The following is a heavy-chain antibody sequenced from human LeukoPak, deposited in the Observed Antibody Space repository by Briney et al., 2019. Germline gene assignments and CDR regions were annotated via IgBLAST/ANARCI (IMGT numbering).Heavy chain of an antibody. CDR3: ARGGTYNDILSFDP. Sequence: SETLSLTCTVSGGSISYYYWTWIRQSPGKGLEWIGQIYYTGGTYYNPSLKRRVTISVDTSRNQFSLNLTSVTAADTAVYYCARGGTYNDILSFDPWGQGTLVAVSS. J-gene: IGHJ5*02. CDR1: GGSISYYY. V-gene: IGHV4-59*01. CDR2: IYYTGGT. D-gene: IGHD3-9*01.